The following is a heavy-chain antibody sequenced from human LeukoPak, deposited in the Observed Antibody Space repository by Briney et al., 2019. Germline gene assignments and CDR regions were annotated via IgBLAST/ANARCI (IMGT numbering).Heavy chain of an antibody. D-gene: IGHD6-13*01. CDR2: INHSGST. CDR1: GGSFSGYY. CDR3: ARGPPSSSWVWFDP. J-gene: IGHJ5*02. V-gene: IGHV4-34*01. Sequence: SETLSLTCAVYGGSFSGYYWSWIPQPPGKGLEWIGEINHSGSTNYNPSLKSRVTISVDTSKNQFSLKLSSVTAADTAVYYCARGPPSSSWVWFDPWGQGTLVTVSS.